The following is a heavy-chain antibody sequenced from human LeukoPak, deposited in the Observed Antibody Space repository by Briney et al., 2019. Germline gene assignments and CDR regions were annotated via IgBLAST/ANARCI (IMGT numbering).Heavy chain of an antibody. CDR3: ARDLSSSPPDY. CDR2: IYTSGNP. V-gene: IGHV4-4*07. Sequence: KTSETLSLTCTVSGDSISRYYWSWIRQSAGKGLEWIGRIYTSGNPDYNPSLRSRVTTSVDTSKNQFSLQLSSVTAADTAVYYCARDLSSSPPDYWGQGTLVTVSS. D-gene: IGHD6-6*01. CDR1: GDSISRYY. J-gene: IGHJ4*02.